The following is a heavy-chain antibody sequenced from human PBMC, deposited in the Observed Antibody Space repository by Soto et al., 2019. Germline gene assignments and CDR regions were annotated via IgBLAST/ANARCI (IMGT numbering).Heavy chain of an antibody. V-gene: IGHV6-1*01. Sequence: SQTLSLTCVISWDSVSSNSAAWNWIRQSPSRGLQWLGRTYYRASWSKWYNEYAVSVKSRVTINQDTSKNQFSLQLNSVTPEDTCIYYCATEVAVTGTGDCYLGLEVLCQGNTLTVCS. J-gene: IGHJ6*02. CDR2: TYYRASWSKWYN. D-gene: IGHD6-19*01. CDR3: ATEVAVTGTGDCYLGLEV. CDR1: WDSVSSNSAA.